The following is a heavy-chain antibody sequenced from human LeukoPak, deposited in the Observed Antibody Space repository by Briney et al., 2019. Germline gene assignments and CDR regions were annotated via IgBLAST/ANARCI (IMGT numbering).Heavy chain of an antibody. CDR2: IYSGGST. V-gene: IGHV3-53*01. D-gene: IGHD2-2*01. J-gene: IGHJ3*02. Sequence: HPGGSLRLSCAASGFTVSSNYMSWVRQAPGKGLEWVSVIYSGGSTYYADSVKGRFTISRDNSKNTLYLQMNSLRAEDTAVYYCARGGDIVVVPHAFDIWGQGTMVTVSS. CDR1: GFTVSSNY. CDR3: ARGGDIVVVPHAFDI.